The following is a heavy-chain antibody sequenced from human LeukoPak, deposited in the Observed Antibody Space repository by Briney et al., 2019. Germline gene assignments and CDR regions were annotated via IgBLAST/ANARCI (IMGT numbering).Heavy chain of an antibody. CDR3: AKTLYSSSSGGADY. V-gene: IGHV3-23*01. J-gene: IGHJ4*02. Sequence: GGSLRLSCAASGFTFSSYAMSWVRQAPGKGLEWVSAISGSGGSTYYADSVKGRFIISRDNSKNPLYLQMNSLRADDTAVYYCAKTLYSSSSGGADYWGQGTLVTVSS. CDR2: ISGSGGST. D-gene: IGHD6-6*01. CDR1: GFTFSSYA.